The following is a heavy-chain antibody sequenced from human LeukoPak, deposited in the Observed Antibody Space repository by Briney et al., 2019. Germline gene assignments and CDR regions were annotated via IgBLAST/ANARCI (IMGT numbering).Heavy chain of an antibody. J-gene: IGHJ4*02. Sequence: GGSLRLSCAASRFTFSSYAMSWVRQAPGKGLEWVSAISGSGGSTYYADSVKGRFTISRDNSKNTLYLQMNSLRAEDTAVYYCAKLTYYDFWSGYNYFDYWGQGTLVTVSS. D-gene: IGHD3-3*01. V-gene: IGHV3-23*01. CDR2: ISGSGGST. CDR3: AKLTYYDFWSGYNYFDY. CDR1: RFTFSSYA.